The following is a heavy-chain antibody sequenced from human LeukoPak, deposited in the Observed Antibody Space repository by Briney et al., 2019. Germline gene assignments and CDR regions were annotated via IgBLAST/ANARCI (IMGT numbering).Heavy chain of an antibody. CDR2: ISYDGSNK. V-gene: IGHV3-30-3*01. CDR3: AREDDFWSGYYPTYYYYGMDV. CDR1: GFTFSSYA. J-gene: IGHJ6*02. Sequence: PGGSLRLSCAASGFTFSSYAMHWVRQAPGKGLEWVAVISYDGSNKYYADSVKGRFTTSRDNSKNTLYLQMNSLRAEDTAVYYCAREDDFWSGYYPTYYYYGMDVWGQGTTVTVSS. D-gene: IGHD3-3*01.